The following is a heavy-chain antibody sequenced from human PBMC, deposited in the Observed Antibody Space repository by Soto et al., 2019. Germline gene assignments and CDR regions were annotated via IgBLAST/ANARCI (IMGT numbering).Heavy chain of an antibody. CDR3: ARGQLELRRYYYYYYMDV. V-gene: IGHV6-1*01. CDR2: TYYRSKWYN. Sequence: SQTLSLTSAISGDSVSSNSAAWNWIRQSPSRGLEWLGRTYYRSKWYNDYAVSVKSRITINPDTSKNQFSLQLNSVTPEDTAVYYCARGQLELRRYYYYYYMDVWGKGTTVTVSS. CDR1: GDSVSSNSAA. J-gene: IGHJ6*03. D-gene: IGHD1-1*01.